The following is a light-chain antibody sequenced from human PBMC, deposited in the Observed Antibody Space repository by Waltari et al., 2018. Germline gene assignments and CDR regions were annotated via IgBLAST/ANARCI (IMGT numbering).Light chain of an antibody. CDR2: RND. V-gene: IGLV1-47*01. CDR3: ATWDGSLSAVV. Sequence: QSVVTQPPSASGTPGQRVTISCSGSSSNIGSNFVYWYQQLPGATPKVLIFRNDRRPAGVPDRFSGSKSGTSASLDISGLRSEDEANYYCATWDGSLSAVVFGGGTKLTVL. J-gene: IGLJ2*01. CDR1: SSNIGSNF.